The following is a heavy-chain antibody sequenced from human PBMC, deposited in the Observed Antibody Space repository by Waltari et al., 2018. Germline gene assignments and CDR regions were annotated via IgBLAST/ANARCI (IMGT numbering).Heavy chain of an antibody. CDR3: AKGGIVGTVGPYYVDI. D-gene: IGHD2-21*01. CDR2: IRYDSSLV. CDR1: GFQFDDYS. Sequence: QGQLVESGGGVFQPGGSLTLSCETSGFQFDDYSMHWVRQAPGMGLEWLAFIRYDSSLVYNADSIAGRFSIARDDAQRTVQLRLTSLRGDDTAVYYCAKGGIVGTVGPYYVDIWGRGTSVTVS. V-gene: IGHV3-30*02. J-gene: IGHJ6*03.